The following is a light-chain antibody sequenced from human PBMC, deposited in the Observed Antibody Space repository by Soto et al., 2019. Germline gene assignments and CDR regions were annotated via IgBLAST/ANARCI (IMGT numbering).Light chain of an antibody. Sequence: AIRMTQSPSSFSASTGDRVTITCRASQGISSYLAWYQQKPGKAPKLLIYAASTLQSGVPSRVSGSGSGTDFTLTISGLQSEDFANYYCQQYYSYPLTFGGGTKVEIK. V-gene: IGKV1-8*01. CDR2: AAS. CDR1: QGISSY. CDR3: QQYYSYPLT. J-gene: IGKJ4*01.